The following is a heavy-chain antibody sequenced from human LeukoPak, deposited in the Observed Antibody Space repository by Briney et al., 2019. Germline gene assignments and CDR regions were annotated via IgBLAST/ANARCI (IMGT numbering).Heavy chain of an antibody. Sequence: GGSLRLSCPASGFTFSSYGMHWVRQAPGKGLEWVAVISYDGSNKYYADSVKGRFTISRDNSKNTLYLQMNSLRAEDTAVYYCAKDHAEALNYFDYWGQGTLVTVSS. V-gene: IGHV3-30*18. CDR1: GFTFSSYG. CDR3: AKDHAEALNYFDY. CDR2: ISYDGSNK. J-gene: IGHJ4*02.